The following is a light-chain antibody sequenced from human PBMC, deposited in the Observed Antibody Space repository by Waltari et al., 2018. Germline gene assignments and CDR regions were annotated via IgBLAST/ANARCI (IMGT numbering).Light chain of an antibody. Sequence: EIVLTQSPATLSLSPGERATLSCRASQSVSSSLAWYQQKGCQAPRLLIYYASNRAAGIPARFSGSGSGTDFTLTISSLEPEEFTVYYCQHRSNWPSLTFGGGTKVEI. CDR2: YAS. J-gene: IGKJ4*01. V-gene: IGKV3-11*01. CDR3: QHRSNWPSLT. CDR1: QSVSSS.